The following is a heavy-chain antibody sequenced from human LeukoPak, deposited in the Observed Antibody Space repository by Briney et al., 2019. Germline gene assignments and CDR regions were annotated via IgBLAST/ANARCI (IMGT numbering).Heavy chain of an antibody. J-gene: IGHJ6*03. D-gene: IGHD3-3*01. V-gene: IGHV4-30-2*01. CDR3: ARVNFWSGRPLYYYYMDV. CDR2: IYQSGST. CDR1: GDSISSGGSS. Sequence: SQTLSLTCTVSGDSISSGGSSWTWIRQPPGQGLEWIGYIYQSGSTYYNPSLKSRVTISLDGSNNQFSLRLNSVTAADTAVYYCARVNFWSGRPLYYYYMDVWGKGTTVTVSS.